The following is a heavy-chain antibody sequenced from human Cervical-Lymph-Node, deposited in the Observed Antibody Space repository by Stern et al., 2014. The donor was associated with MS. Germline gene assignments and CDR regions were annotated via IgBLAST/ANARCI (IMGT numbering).Heavy chain of an antibody. J-gene: IGHJ4*02. V-gene: IGHV5-51*01. CDR1: GYTFTSYW. CDR2: FFPSDSDM. CDR3: ARQRYFDY. Sequence: EVQLVESGPEVKRPGESLKISCQASGYTFTSYWIGWVRQMPGKGRDWIAIFFPSDSDMRHSPSFQAQVTISADKSISTAYLQWNNLKASDTAIYYCARQRYFDYWGQGTLVTVSS.